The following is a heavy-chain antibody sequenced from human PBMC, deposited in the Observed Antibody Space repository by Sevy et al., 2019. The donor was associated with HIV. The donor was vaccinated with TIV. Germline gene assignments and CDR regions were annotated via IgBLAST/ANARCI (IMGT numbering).Heavy chain of an antibody. D-gene: IGHD3-9*01. CDR1: GFTVSSNY. CDR2: LYSDGRT. V-gene: IGHV3-53*01. CDR3: ATAMYDNRFQD. J-gene: IGHJ1*01. Sequence: GRSLRLSCTASGFTVSSNYMSWVRQAPGKGLEWVSILYSDGRTYYADSVKGRFTISRDNSQNTLYLQMNSLRAEDTAVYYCATAMYDNRFQDWGQGTLVTVSS.